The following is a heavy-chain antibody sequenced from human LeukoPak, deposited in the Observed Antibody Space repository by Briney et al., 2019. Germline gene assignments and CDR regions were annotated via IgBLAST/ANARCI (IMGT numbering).Heavy chain of an antibody. J-gene: IGHJ4*02. Sequence: GGSLRLSCAASGFTFSSYGMHWVRQAPGKGLEWVAFIRYDGSNKYYADSVKGRFTISRDNSKNTLYLQMNSLRAEDTAVYYCAKDGWLVVPVTADFDYWGQGTLVTVSS. V-gene: IGHV3-30*02. CDR2: IRYDGSNK. CDR1: GFTFSSYG. D-gene: IGHD2-2*01. CDR3: AKDGWLVVPVTADFDY.